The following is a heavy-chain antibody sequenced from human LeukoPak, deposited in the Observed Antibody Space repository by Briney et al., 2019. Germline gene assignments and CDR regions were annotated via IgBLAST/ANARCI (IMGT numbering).Heavy chain of an antibody. V-gene: IGHV1-8*01. CDR1: GYTFTSYD. D-gene: IGHD3-10*01. CDR3: ARAIFMVRVNWFDP. CDR2: MNPNSGNT. J-gene: IGHJ5*02. Sequence: AASVKVSCKASGYTFTSYDINWVRQATGQGLEWMGWMNPNSGNTGYAQKFQGRVTMTRNTSISTAYMELSSLRSEDTAVYYCARAIFMVRVNWFDPWGQGTLVTVSS.